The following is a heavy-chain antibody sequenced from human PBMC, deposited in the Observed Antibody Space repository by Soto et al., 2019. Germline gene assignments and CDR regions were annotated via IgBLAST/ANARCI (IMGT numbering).Heavy chain of an antibody. CDR1: GGSFSDNY. V-gene: IGHV4-34*01. CDR2: INHSGST. J-gene: IGHJ2*01. D-gene: IGHD3-10*01. CDR3: AREVPYRYFDL. Sequence: SETLALTCTVYGGSFSDNYWSWIRQPPGKGLEWIGEINHSGSTNYNPSLKSRVTISVDTSKNQFSLKLNSVTAADTAVYYCAREVPYRYFDLWGRGTPVTGSS.